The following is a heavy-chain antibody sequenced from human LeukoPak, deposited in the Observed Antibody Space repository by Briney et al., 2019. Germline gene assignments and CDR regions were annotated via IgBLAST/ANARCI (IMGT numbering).Heavy chain of an antibody. CDR3: ARRAGTTGAIDY. CDR2: INPNDGGT. V-gene: IGHV1-46*01. CDR1: GYTFISYY. Sequence: ASVKVSCKASGYTFISYYIHWVRQAPGQGPEWMGLINPNDGGTISAQKVQGRFTMTSDTSTSTFYMELSSLRSADTAMYYCARRAGTTGAIDYWGLGTLVTVSS. J-gene: IGHJ4*02. D-gene: IGHD1-7*01.